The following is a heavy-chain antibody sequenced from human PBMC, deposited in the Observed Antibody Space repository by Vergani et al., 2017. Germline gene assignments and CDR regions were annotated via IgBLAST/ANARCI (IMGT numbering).Heavy chain of an antibody. CDR1: NDSVSNTFY. Sequence: VQLQESGPGLVKPSETLSLTCTVSNDSVSNTFYYWGWIRQTPGKGLEWVSGINWNSDSIAYADSVKGRFTISRDNAKNSLYLQMNSLRAEDTALYYCVKDIAASGNYWYFDLWGRGTLVTVSS. V-gene: IGHV3-9*01. J-gene: IGHJ2*01. CDR2: INWNSDSI. CDR3: VKDIAASGNYWYFDL. D-gene: IGHD6-13*01.